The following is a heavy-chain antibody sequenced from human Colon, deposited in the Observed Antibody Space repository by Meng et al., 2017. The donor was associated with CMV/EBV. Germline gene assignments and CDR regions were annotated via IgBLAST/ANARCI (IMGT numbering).Heavy chain of an antibody. CDR3: ARIYYESWSGFYRDY. J-gene: IGHJ4*02. V-gene: IGHV3-23*01. Sequence: GGSLRLSCAASRFSFSSFAMSWVRQAPGKGLEWVSGISGSGDTTNYGDSVKGRFTISRDNSKNSLYLQMSSLRVEDTAVYFCARIYYESWSGFYRDYWGQGTLVTVSS. D-gene: IGHD3-3*01. CDR1: RFSFSSFA. CDR2: ISGSGDTT.